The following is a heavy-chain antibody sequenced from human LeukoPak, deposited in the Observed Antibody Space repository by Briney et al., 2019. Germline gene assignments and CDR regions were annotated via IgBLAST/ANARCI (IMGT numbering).Heavy chain of an antibody. CDR1: GGSFSGYY. CDR3: ARLFHYYYYYMDV. V-gene: IGHV4-34*01. J-gene: IGHJ6*03. D-gene: IGHD3-10*02. Sequence: SETLSLTCAVYGGSFSGYYWSWIRQPPGKGLEWIGEINHSGSTNYNPSLKSRVTISVDTSKNQFSLELSSVTAADTAVYYCARLFHYYYYYMDVWGKGTTVTVSS. CDR2: INHSGST.